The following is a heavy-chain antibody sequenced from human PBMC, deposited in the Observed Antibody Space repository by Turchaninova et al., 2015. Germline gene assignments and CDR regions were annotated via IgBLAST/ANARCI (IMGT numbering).Heavy chain of an antibody. CDR1: VYTFTSYG. D-gene: IGHD3-10*01. CDR2: ISPYNGTT. V-gene: IGHV1-18*04. CDR3: ARDRGDWDY. J-gene: IGHJ4*02. Sequence: XLVXSGAEVXQPGXSVRGSCKASVYTFTSYGIIWGRQAPGQGLGWMGWISPYNGTTNLAQNLQGRGTMTTDTSTSTAYVELRSLRSDDTAVYYCARDRGDWDYWGQGTLVTVSS.